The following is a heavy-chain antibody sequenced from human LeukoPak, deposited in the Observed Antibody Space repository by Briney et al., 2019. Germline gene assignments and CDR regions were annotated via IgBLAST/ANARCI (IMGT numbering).Heavy chain of an antibody. V-gene: IGHV4-34*01. J-gene: IGHJ5*02. CDR3: ARGSGYRIDP. CDR2: INHSGST. CDR1: GGSFSGYY. D-gene: IGHD3-22*01. Sequence: SETLSLTCAVYGGSFSGYYWSWIRQPPGKGLEWIGEINHSGSTNYNPSLKSRVTISVDTSKNQFSLKLSSVTAADTAAYYCARGSGYRIDPWGQGTLVTVSS.